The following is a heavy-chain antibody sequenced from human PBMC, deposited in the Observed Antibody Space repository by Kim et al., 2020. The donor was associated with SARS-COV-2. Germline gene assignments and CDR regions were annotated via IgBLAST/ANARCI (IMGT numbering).Heavy chain of an antibody. CDR3: ARKSVITDNWFDP. J-gene: IGHJ5*02. Sequence: SETLSLTCTVSGGSISSYYWSWIRQPPGKGLEWIGYIYYSGSTNYNPSLKSRVTISVDTSKNQFSLKLSSVTAADTAVYYCARKSVITDNWFDPWGQGTL. CDR2: IYYSGST. CDR1: GGSISSYY. D-gene: IGHD3-22*01. V-gene: IGHV4-59*08.